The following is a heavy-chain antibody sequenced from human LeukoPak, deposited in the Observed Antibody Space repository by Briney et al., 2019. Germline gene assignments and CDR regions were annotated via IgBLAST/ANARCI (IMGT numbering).Heavy chain of an antibody. CDR2: IYYSGST. Sequence: SETLSLTCTVSGGSISSYYWSWIRQPPGKGLEWIGYIYYSGSTNYNPSLKSRVTISVDTSKNQSSLKLSSVTAADTAVYYCARVGTTMNFDYWGQGTLVTVSS. V-gene: IGHV4-59*01. CDR3: ARVGTTMNFDY. CDR1: GGSISSYY. D-gene: IGHD1/OR15-1a*01. J-gene: IGHJ4*02.